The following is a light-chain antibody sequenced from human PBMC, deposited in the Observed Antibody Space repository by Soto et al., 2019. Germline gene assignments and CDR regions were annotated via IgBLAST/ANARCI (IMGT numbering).Light chain of an antibody. CDR1: NIGSKN. Sequence: SYELTQPLSVSVALGQTARITCGNNNIGSKNVHWYQQKPGQAPVLVIYRDSNRPSGIPERFSGSNSGNTATLTISRAHAGDEADYYCQVWDSSTEVFGAGTQLTVL. J-gene: IGLJ7*01. CDR3: QVWDSSTEV. CDR2: RDS. V-gene: IGLV3-9*01.